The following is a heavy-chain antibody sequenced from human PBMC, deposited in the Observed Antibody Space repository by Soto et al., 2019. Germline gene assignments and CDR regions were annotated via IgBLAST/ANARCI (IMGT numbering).Heavy chain of an antibody. CDR1: GFSFSHYE. CDR2: ISSGGNII. D-gene: IGHD6-13*01. CDR3: ERDRAAVGY. Sequence: EVQLVESGGGVVQPGGSLRLSCAASGFSFSHYEMNWVRQAPGKGLAWVAYISSGGNIIHYADSVRGRLTVSRDNARNSLFLQMNTRRVADTALYYGERDRAAVGYGCQGTLVTVSS. J-gene: IGHJ4*02. V-gene: IGHV3-48*03.